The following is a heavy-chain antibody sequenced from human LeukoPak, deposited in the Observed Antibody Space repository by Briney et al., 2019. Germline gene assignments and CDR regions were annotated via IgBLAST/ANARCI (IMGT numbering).Heavy chain of an antibody. CDR2: IYYSGST. V-gene: IGHV4-39*01. D-gene: IGHD1-1*01. CDR1: GGSISSSSYY. CDR3: ARQRSPNWNELDYFDY. Sequence: PSETLSLTCTVSGGSISSSSYYWGWIRQPPGKGLEWIGSIYYSGSTYYNPSLKSRVTISVDTSKNQFSLKLSSVTAADTAVYYCARQRSPNWNELDYFDYWGQGTLVTVSS. J-gene: IGHJ4*02.